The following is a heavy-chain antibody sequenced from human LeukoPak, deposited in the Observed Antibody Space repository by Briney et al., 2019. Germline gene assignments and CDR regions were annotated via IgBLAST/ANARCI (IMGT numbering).Heavy chain of an antibody. V-gene: IGHV3-30-3*01. D-gene: IGHD6-13*01. Sequence: AGGSLRLSCAASGFTFSNYPMHWVRQAPGKGLEWVAVISYDGSNKYYTDSVKGRFTISRDNSRNTLYLQMHSLRAEDTAVYYCARAHTSSSWYAAHYWGQGTLVTVSS. J-gene: IGHJ4*02. CDR1: GFTFSNYP. CDR2: ISYDGSNK. CDR3: ARAHTSSSWYAAHY.